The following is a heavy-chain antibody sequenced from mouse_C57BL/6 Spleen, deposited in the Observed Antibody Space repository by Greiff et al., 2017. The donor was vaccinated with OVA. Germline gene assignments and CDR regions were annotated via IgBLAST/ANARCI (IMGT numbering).Heavy chain of an antibody. Sequence: EVQLQQSGPELVKPGASVKISCKASGYTFTDYYMNWVKQSHGKSLEWIGDINPNNGGTSYNQKFKGKATLTVDKSSSTAYMELRSLTSEDSAVYYCAREKDPYYAMDYWGQGTSVTVSS. V-gene: IGHV1-26*01. J-gene: IGHJ4*01. CDR1: GYTFTDYY. CDR3: AREKDPYYAMDY. CDR2: INPNNGGT.